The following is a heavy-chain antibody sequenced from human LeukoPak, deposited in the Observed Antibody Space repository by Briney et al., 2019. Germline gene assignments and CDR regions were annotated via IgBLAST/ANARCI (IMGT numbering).Heavy chain of an antibody. CDR2: IYYSGST. CDR3: ARGGYCSGWSYLYFHS. J-gene: IGHJ4*02. D-gene: IGHD6-19*01. V-gene: IGHV4-59*01. Sequence: SETLSLTCAVSSCSTSSYYWSWIRQPPGKGLEWIGYIYYSGSTNYNPSLKSRVTISVERSKNQSSLKLTSVTAADTAVYYCARGGYCSGWSYLYFHSWGQGTLVTVSS. CDR1: SCSTSSYY.